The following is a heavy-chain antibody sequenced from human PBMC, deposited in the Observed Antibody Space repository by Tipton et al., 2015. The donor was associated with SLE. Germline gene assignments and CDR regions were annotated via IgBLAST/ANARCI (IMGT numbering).Heavy chain of an antibody. D-gene: IGHD2-2*01. CDR1: GYSLNRYY. Sequence: QVQLVQSGAEVKRPGASVKVSCKASGYSLNRYYMHWVRQAPGQGLEWMGMINPSGGATIYAQKFQGRITMTRDTSTSTVYMEFYSLRPDDTAVYYCARGTIVEVPATHSDYWGQGTLVTVSS. CDR3: ARGTIVEVPATHSDY. J-gene: IGHJ4*02. V-gene: IGHV1-46*02. CDR2: INPSGGAT.